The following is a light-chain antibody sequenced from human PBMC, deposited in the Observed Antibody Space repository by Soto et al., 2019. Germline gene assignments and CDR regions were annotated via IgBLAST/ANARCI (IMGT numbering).Light chain of an antibody. Sequence: DIQITQSPSSLSASVGDRGTITCRASQTISSWLAWYQQKPGKAPKLLIYKASTLKSGVPSRFSGSGSGTEFTLTISSLQPDEFATYYCQHYNSYSEAFGQGTKVDIK. CDR1: QTISSW. CDR2: KAS. V-gene: IGKV1-5*03. CDR3: QHYNSYSEA. J-gene: IGKJ1*01.